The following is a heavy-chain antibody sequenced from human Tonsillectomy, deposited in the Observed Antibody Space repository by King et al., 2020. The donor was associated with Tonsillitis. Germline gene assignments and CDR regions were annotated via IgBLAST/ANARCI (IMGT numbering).Heavy chain of an antibody. D-gene: IGHD6-13*01. J-gene: IGHJ1*01. CDR3: ASEASGSSSWYPEYFQH. Sequence: KHWVRQAPGKGLEWVAVIWYDGSNKYYADSVKGRFTISRDNSKNTLYLQMNSLRAEDTAVYYCASEASGSSSWYPEYFQHWCQGTLVTVSS. V-gene: IGHV3-33*01. CDR2: IWYDGSNK.